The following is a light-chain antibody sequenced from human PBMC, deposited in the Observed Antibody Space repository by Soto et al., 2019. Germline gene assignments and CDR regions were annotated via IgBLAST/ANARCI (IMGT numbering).Light chain of an antibody. CDR3: QQYNDWAYT. J-gene: IGKJ2*01. V-gene: IGKV3-15*01. Sequence: EIVMTQSPATLSVSPGERATLSCRASQSISRNLAWYQQKPGQSPRLLIFDAYTRATGVPARISGSGSGTDFTLTISSQQSEDFAVYYCQQYNDWAYTFGQGTKLEIK. CDR1: QSISRN. CDR2: DAY.